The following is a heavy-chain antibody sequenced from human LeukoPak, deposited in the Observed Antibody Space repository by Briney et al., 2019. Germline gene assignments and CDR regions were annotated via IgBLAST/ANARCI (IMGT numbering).Heavy chain of an antibody. J-gene: IGHJ4*02. CDR1: GGSISSSNW. CDR3: ARVSGSGWYFDY. Sequence: SETLSLTCAVSGGSISSSNWWSWVRQPPGKGLEWIGEVYRSGTTNYNPSLKSRVTISVDKSKNQFSLKLSSVTAADTAVYYCARVSGSGWYFDYWGQGTLVTVSS. CDR2: VYRSGTT. D-gene: IGHD6-19*01. V-gene: IGHV4-4*02.